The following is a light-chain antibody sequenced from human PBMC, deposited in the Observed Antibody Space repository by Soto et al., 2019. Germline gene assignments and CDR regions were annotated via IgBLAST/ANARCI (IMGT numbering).Light chain of an antibody. CDR2: KAS. Sequence: DIQMTQSPSTLSGSVGDRVTITCRASQTISSWLAWYQQKPGKAPKLLIYKASTLKSGVPSRFSGSGSGTEFTLTISSLQPDDFATYYCQQTYNTPYTFGQGTELEIK. V-gene: IGKV1-5*03. J-gene: IGKJ2*01. CDR1: QTISSW. CDR3: QQTYNTPYT.